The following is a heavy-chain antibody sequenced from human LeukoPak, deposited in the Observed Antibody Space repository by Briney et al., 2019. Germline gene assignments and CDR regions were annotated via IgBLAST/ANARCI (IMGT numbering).Heavy chain of an antibody. CDR3: AASPHEVAGDFDY. V-gene: IGHV1-58*01. CDR1: GVTFSTSA. CDR2: IVVGSGNT. D-gene: IGHD6-19*01. Sequence: PVKVSCKASGVTFSTSAVQSGREAPGHHVEWIGWIVVGSGNTNYAQKFQERVTITRDMSTSTAYMELSSLRSEDTAVYYCAASPHEVAGDFDYWGQGTLVTVSS. J-gene: IGHJ4*02.